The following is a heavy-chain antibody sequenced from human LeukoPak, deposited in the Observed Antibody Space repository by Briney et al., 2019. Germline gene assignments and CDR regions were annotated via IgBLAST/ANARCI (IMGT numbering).Heavy chain of an antibody. CDR1: GFTFSSYW. CDR3: ARGLTDFWSGYAPDFDL. V-gene: IGHV3-74*01. CDR2: INSDGSST. J-gene: IGHJ2*01. D-gene: IGHD3-3*01. Sequence: PGGSLRLSCAASGFTFSSYWMHWVRQAPGKGLVWVSRINSDGSSTSYADSVKGRFTISRDNAKNTLYLQMNSLRAEDTAVYYCARGLTDFWSGYAPDFDLWDRGTLVTVSS.